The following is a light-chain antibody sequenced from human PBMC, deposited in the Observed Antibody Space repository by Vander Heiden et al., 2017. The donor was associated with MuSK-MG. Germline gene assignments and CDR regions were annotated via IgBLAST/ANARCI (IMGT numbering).Light chain of an antibody. CDR1: QSVFYSSNNKNS. CDR3: QQYYNTPLT. J-gene: IGKJ4*01. V-gene: IGKV4-1*01. Sequence: DIVMTQSPDSLAVSLGERATINCKSSQSVFYSSNNKNSLSWYQQKPGQPPKLLIYWASTRQSGVPDRFSGSGSGTDFTLTISNLQAEDVAVYYCQQYYNTPLTFGGGTKVEIK. CDR2: WAS.